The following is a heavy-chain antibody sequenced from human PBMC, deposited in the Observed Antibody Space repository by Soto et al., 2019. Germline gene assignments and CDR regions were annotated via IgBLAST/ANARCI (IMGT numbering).Heavy chain of an antibody. CDR1: GITFSSYS. CDR2: ISSSSSYI. J-gene: IGHJ4*02. CDR3: ARDRHVVVVAAIGY. V-gene: IGHV3-21*01. Sequence: EVQLVESGGGLVKPGGSLRLSCAASGITFSSYSMNWVRQAPGKGLEWVSSISSSSSYIYYADSVKGRFTISRDNAKNSLYLQMNSLRAEDTAVYYCARDRHVVVVAAIGYWGQGTLVTVSS. D-gene: IGHD2-15*01.